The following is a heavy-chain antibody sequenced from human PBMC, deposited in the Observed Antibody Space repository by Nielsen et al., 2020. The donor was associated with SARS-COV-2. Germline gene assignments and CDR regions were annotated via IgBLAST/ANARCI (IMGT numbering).Heavy chain of an antibody. J-gene: IGHJ6*02. V-gene: IGHV3-23*01. Sequence: GESLKISCAASGFTFSSYAMSWVRQAPGKGLEWVSAISGSGGSTYYADSVKGRFTISRDNSKNTLYLQMSSLTAEDTAIYYCSGHTPTVTTTPKSGYYYFMDVWGQGTTVTVSS. D-gene: IGHD4-17*01. CDR2: ISGSGGST. CDR3: SGHTPTVTTTPKSGYYYFMDV. CDR1: GFTFSSYA.